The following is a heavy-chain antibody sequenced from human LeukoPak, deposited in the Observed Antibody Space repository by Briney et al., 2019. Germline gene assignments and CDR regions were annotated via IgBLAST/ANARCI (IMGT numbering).Heavy chain of an antibody. V-gene: IGHV3-21*01. Sequence: PGGSLRLSCATSGFTFSDYSMNWVRQAPGKGLEWVSSISSSSSYIYYADSVKGRFTISRDNAKNSLYLQMSSLRAEDTAVYYCARVAKRSSTSCCDFDYWGQGTLVTVSS. D-gene: IGHD2-2*01. CDR3: ARVAKRSSTSCCDFDY. CDR1: GFTFSDYS. CDR2: ISSSSSYI. J-gene: IGHJ4*02.